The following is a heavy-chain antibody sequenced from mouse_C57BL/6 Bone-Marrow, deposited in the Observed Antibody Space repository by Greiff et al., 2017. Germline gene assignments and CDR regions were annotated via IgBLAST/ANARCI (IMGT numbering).Heavy chain of an antibody. Sequence: QVQLQQPGAELVMPGASVKLSCKASGYTFTSYWMHWVKQRPGQGLEWIGEFAPSDSYTNYTHKFKGKSTLTVAKSSSTAYMPLSCLTSEDSAVYYCGRGHWFAYWGQGTLVTVSA. V-gene: IGHV1-69*01. CDR1: GYTFTSYW. J-gene: IGHJ3*01. CDR3: GRGHWFAY. CDR2: FAPSDSYT.